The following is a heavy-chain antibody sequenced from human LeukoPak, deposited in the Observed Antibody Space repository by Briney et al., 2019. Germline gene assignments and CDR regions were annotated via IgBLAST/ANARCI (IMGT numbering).Heavy chain of an antibody. CDR3: ARDDSTGSHYFDL. CDR2: IKHDGLEK. J-gene: IGHJ2*01. V-gene: IGHV3-7*01. Sequence: GGSLRLSCAASRFTFSRYWMSWVRQAPGKGLEWVANIKHDGLEKYSVDSVEGRFTISRDNAKNSLYLQMNSLRAEDTAVYYCARDDSTGSHYFDLWGRGTLVTVSS. CDR1: RFTFSRYW. D-gene: IGHD2-8*02.